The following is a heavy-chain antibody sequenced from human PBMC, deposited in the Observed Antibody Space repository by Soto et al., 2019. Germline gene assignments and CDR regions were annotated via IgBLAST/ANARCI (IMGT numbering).Heavy chain of an antibody. CDR1: GFTFSSYA. J-gene: IGHJ4*02. D-gene: IGHD6-13*01. V-gene: IGHV3-23*01. Sequence: XXSLRLSCAASGFTFSSYAMRWVRQAPGKGLEWVSAISGRGGSTYYADSVKGRFTISRDNSKNTLYLKMNSLRAEDTAVFYCATPKYSSSWYLNYFDYWGQGTLVTVSS. CDR2: ISGRGGST. CDR3: ATPKYSSSWYLNYFDY.